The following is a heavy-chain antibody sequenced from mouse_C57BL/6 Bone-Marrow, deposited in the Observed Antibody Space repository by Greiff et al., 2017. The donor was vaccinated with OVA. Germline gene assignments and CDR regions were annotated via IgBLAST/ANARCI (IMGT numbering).Heavy chain of an antibody. D-gene: IGHD2-1*01. CDR1: GFNIKDDY. CDR2: IDPENGDT. J-gene: IGHJ2*01. V-gene: IGHV14-4*01. Sequence: EVKLMESGAELVRPGASVKLSCTASGFNIKDDYMHWVKQRPEQGLEWIGWIDPENGDTEYASKFQGKATITADTSSNTAYLQLSSLTSEDTAVYYCTTWGGNYYFDYWGQGTTLTVSS. CDR3: TTWGGNYYFDY.